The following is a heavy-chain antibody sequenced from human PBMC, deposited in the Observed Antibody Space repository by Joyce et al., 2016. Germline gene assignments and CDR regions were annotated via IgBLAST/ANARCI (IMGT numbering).Heavy chain of an antibody. Sequence: EVQLVESGGGLVQPGGSLRLSCAASGFTFSTYWMSWIRQVPGKGLERVANIKHDGSEIDDMDSVKGRFTISRDNAKNSLYLQMDSLRAEDTAVYYCARDWYCSGTDCFYFDYWGQGSLVSVSS. V-gene: IGHV3-7*01. D-gene: IGHD2-2*01. CDR1: GFTFSTYW. CDR2: IKHDGSEI. CDR3: ARDWYCSGTDCFYFDY. J-gene: IGHJ4*02.